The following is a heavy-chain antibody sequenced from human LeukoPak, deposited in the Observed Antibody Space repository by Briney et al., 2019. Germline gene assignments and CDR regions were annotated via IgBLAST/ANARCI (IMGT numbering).Heavy chain of an antibody. V-gene: IGHV4-30-4*08. CDR1: GGSISSGGYY. J-gene: IGHJ3*02. D-gene: IGHD2-2*01. CDR3: ARDCSSTSCPIDDAFDI. Sequence: SETLSLTCTLSGGSISSGGYYWSWIRHHPGKGLEWLGYIYYSGGTYYNTSLKSRVTISVDTSNNQFSLKLSSVTAADTAVYYCARDCSSTSCPIDDAFDIWGQGTMVTVSS. CDR2: IYYSGGT.